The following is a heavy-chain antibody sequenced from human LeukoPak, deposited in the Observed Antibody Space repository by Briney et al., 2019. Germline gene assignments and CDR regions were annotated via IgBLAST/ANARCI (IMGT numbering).Heavy chain of an antibody. CDR2: ISGSGGST. CDR1: GFTFSSYA. Sequence: GGSLRLSCAASGFTFSSYAMSWVRQAPGMGLEWVSAISGSGGSTYYADSVKGRFTISRDNSKNTLYLQINSLRAEDTAIYYYARQLGYCSAGTCYFDYWGQGTLVTVSS. D-gene: IGHD2-15*01. CDR3: ARQLGYCSAGTCYFDY. V-gene: IGHV3-23*01. J-gene: IGHJ4*02.